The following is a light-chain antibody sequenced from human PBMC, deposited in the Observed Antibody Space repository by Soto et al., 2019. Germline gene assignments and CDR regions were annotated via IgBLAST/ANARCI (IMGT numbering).Light chain of an antibody. J-gene: IGLJ3*02. CDR2: HVY. Sequence: QSALTQPASVSGSPGQSITISCTGTSSDVGGYNYVSWYQQHPGKAPKLIIYHVYNWPSGVSDRFSGSKSGNTASLTISGLQADDEAYYYCASYTTDVTWVFGGGTKLTVL. CDR3: ASYTTDVTWV. V-gene: IGLV2-14*03. CDR1: SSDVGGYNY.